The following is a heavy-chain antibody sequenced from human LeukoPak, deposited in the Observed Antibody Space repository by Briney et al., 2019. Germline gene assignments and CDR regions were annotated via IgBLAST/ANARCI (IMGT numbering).Heavy chain of an antibody. CDR2: ISSSSSYI. Sequence: GGSLRLSCAASGLTLTSYSMHWVRQAPGKGLEWVSSISSSSSYIYYADSVKGRLTISRDNAKNSLYLQMNSLRAEDTAVYYCARDRGVVTDFDYWGQGTLVTVSS. J-gene: IGHJ4*02. CDR3: ARDRGVVTDFDY. V-gene: IGHV3-21*01. D-gene: IGHD3-3*01. CDR1: GLTLTSYS.